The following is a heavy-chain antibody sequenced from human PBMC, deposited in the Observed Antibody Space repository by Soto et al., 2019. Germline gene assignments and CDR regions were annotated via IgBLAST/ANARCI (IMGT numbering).Heavy chain of an antibody. CDR1: GGTFSNYA. V-gene: IGHV1-69*01. J-gene: IGHJ4*02. Sequence: QVQLVQSGAEVKKPGSSVKVSCRASGGTFSNYAISWVRQAPGQGLEWVGGIVPLFGTPNHAQKFQGRVTITADESTTTAYMTLSSLRSEDTAMYYCAKAKDPRKHGYNLYDYWGQGTLVTVSS. CDR2: IVPLFGTP. CDR3: AKAKDPRKHGYNLYDY. D-gene: IGHD1-1*01.